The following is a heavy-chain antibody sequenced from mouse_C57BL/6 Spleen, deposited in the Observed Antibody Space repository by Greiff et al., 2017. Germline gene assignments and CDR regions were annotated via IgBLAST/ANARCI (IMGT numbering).Heavy chain of an antibody. J-gene: IGHJ3*01. CDR2: IRLKSDNYAT. CDR1: GFTFSNYW. V-gene: IGHV6-3*01. CDR3: TRPLPWFAY. Sequence: EVKLVESGGGLVQPGGSMKLSCVASGFTFSNYWMNWVRQSPEKGLEWVAQIRLKSDNYATHYAESVKGRFTISRDDSKSSVYLQMNNLRAEDTGIYYCTRPLPWFAYWGQGTLVTVSA.